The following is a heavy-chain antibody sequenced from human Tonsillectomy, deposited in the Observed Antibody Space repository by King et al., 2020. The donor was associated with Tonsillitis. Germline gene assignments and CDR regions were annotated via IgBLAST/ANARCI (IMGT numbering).Heavy chain of an antibody. V-gene: IGHV7-4-1*02. CDR3: ARDISGAND. Sequence: QLVQSGSELRKPGASVKVSCKTSGYSFTDFALNWVRQAPGQGLQWMGWINTKTGTPTYAQAFTGRFVFSLDTSVNTAYLQISSLKAEDSAIYYCARDISGANDWGQGTQVTVSS. CDR1: GYSFTDFA. J-gene: IGHJ4*02. CDR2: INTKTGTP. D-gene: IGHD1-14*01.